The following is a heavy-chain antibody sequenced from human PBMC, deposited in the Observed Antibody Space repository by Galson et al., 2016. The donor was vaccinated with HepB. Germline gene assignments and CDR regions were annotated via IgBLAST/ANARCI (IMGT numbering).Heavy chain of an antibody. V-gene: IGHV3-30-3*01. D-gene: IGHD6-19*01. CDR3: ARGSSAVDATEVGLDY. CDR2: ISYDGDNE. J-gene: IGHJ4*02. CDR1: GFTFSSYA. Sequence: LRLSCAGSGFTFSSYAVHWVRQPPGKGLEWVAAISYDGDNEYYADSLRGRYTISRDNSRNTVYLHMSSLRRDDTAVYYCARGSSAVDATEVGLDYWGQGTLVIVSS.